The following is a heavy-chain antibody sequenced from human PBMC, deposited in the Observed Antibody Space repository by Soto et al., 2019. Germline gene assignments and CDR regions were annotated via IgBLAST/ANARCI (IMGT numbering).Heavy chain of an antibody. CDR1: GGSFSGYY. Sequence: SETLSLSCAVYGGSFSGYYWSWIRQPPGKGLEWIGEINHSGSTNYNPSLKSRVTISVDTSKNQFSLKLSSVTAADTAVYYCARAPYYYGSGSLGGLNDPWGQGTLVTVSS. CDR3: ARAPYYYGSGSLGGLNDP. V-gene: IGHV4-34*01. D-gene: IGHD3-10*01. J-gene: IGHJ5*02. CDR2: INHSGST.